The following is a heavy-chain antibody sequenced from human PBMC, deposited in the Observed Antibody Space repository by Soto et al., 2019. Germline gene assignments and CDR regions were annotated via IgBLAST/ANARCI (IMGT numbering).Heavy chain of an antibody. CDR1: IFTFTSSG. CDR3: ARGLGNYFYYMDV. CDR2: IWHDGSDA. J-gene: IGHJ6*03. V-gene: IGHV3-33*01. Sequence: QVELVESGGGVDQPGRSLRLSCAASIFTFTSSGMHWVRQAPGKGLEWVALIWHDGSDAYYADSVKGRFTISRDNSKNTLYLQMNSLRAEDTAVYYCARGLGNYFYYMDVWGKGTTVTVSS. D-gene: IGHD3-16*01.